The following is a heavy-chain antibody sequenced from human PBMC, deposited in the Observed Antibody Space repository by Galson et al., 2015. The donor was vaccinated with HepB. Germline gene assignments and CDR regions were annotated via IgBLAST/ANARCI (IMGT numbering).Heavy chain of an antibody. J-gene: IGHJ4*02. D-gene: IGHD3-10*01. CDR2: IYSDSST. CDR3: AREPLSYGSGSLFDY. V-gene: IGHV3-66*01. Sequence: SLRLSCAASGFTVSSNYTSWVRQAPGKGLEWVSVIYSDSSTYYADSVKGRFTISRDNSKNTVYLHMNSLRAEDTAVYYCAREPLSYGSGSLFDYWGQGTLVTVSS. CDR1: GFTVSSNY.